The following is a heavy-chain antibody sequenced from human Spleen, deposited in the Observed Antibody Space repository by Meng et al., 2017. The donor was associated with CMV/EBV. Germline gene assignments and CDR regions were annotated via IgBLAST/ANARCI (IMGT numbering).Heavy chain of an antibody. CDR1: GGSISSRSYY. CDR3: ARGYSSGDGFWDY. CDR2: IYYSGST. J-gene: IGHJ4*02. V-gene: IGHV4-39*07. D-gene: IGHD6-19*01. Sequence: QVHLQEEGPGLVKPSESLSLPCTVSGGSISSRSYYWGWIRQPPGKGLEWIGSIYYSGSTYYNPSLKSRVTISVDTSKNQFSLKLSSVTAADTAVYYCARGYSSGDGFWDYWGQGTLVTVFS.